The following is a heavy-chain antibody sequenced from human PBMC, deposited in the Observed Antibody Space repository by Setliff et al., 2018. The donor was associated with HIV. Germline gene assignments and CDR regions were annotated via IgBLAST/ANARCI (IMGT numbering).Heavy chain of an antibody. CDR2: ITSGGST. D-gene: IGHD6-13*01. CDR1: GFTFSSYA. V-gene: IGHV3-23*01. CDR3: VKEAYSNTWNYYYYYIDV. Sequence: PGGSLRLSCAASGFTFSSYAMSWVRQTPEKGLEWVSIITSGGSTYYADSAKGRFIISRDNSQNTLYLQMSSLRVDDTAVYYCVKEAYSNTWNYYYYYIDVWGKGTTVTVSS. J-gene: IGHJ6*03.